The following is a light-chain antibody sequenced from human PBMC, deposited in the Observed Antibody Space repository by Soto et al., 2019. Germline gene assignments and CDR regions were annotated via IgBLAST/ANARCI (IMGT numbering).Light chain of an antibody. J-gene: IGKJ2*01. V-gene: IGKV1-39*01. Sequence: DILMTQSPSSLSASVGDRVTITCRASQGIGTYLNWYQQKPGKVPKLLIYAASTLQSGVPTRFTGSASGTDFTLTISSLQPEDSATYYCQQSDCTPMFTFGHGTKLEI. CDR2: AAS. CDR3: QQSDCTPMFT. CDR1: QGIGTY.